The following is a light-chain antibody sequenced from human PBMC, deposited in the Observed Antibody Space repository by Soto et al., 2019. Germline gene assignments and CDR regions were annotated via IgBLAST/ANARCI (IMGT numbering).Light chain of an antibody. V-gene: IGKV1-5*03. CDR3: QQYNSYSHT. CDR2: KAS. CDR1: QSISSC. J-gene: IGKJ5*01. Sequence: QVNQGGCRMTEKKGDRVTITCRASQSISSCLAWYQQKPGKAPTLLIYKASSLENGVPSRFSGSGSGTEFTLTISSLQPDDFATYYCQQYNSYSHTFGPGTRLEIK.